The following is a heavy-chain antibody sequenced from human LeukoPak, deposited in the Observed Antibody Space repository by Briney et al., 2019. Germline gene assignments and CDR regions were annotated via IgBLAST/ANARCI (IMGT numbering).Heavy chain of an antibody. Sequence: ASVKVSCKASGHSFGTYGFSWVRQAPGQGLERMGSISAHNGNTNFAQKFQGRVTMTTDTSTTTTYMELRSLRSDDTAVYYCAREVVNFHGSGSFSPRQDYYGMDVWGQGTTVIVSS. D-gene: IGHD3-10*01. CDR3: AREVVNFHGSGSFSPRQDYYGMDV. V-gene: IGHV1-18*01. J-gene: IGHJ6*02. CDR2: ISAHNGNT. CDR1: GHSFGTYG.